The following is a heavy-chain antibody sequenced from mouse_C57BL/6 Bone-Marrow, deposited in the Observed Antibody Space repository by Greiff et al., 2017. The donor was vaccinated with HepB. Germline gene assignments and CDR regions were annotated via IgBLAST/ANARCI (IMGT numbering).Heavy chain of an antibody. Sequence: EVKLMESGPGLLKPSQSLSLTCSVTGYSIPSGYYLHWIRQFPGNKLYWMCYIRYDVSNNYNPSLKNRISITPDTSKNQFFLKLNSVTTEDTATYYCARAPSLPWFAYWGQGTLVTVSA. CDR1: GYSIPSGYY. CDR2: IRYDVSN. V-gene: IGHV3-6*01. CDR3: ARAPSLPWFAY. J-gene: IGHJ3*01.